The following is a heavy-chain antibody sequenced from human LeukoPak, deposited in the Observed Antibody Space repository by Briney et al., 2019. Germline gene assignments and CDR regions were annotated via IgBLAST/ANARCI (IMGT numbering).Heavy chain of an antibody. V-gene: IGHV3-30-3*01. D-gene: IGHD5-12*01. Sequence: GGSLRLSCAASGFTFSSYAMHWVRQAPGKGLEWVAVISYDGSNKYYADSVKGRFTISRDNSKNTLYLQMNSLRAEDTAVYYCASAGYSGYRRNYWGQGTLVTVSS. CDR1: GFTFSSYA. CDR3: ASAGYSGYRRNY. CDR2: ISYDGSNK. J-gene: IGHJ4*02.